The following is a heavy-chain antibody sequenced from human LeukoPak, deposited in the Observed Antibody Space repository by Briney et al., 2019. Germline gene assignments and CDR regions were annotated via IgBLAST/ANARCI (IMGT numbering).Heavy chain of an antibody. CDR3: ARDRRANWYFDL. Sequence: SHTLSLTYTVSAASISSNYWTWLRQPPGKGLEWLGYIFYSGSTNYNPSLKSRVTISVDTSKNQFSLKLSPVNAADTAVYYCARDRRANWYFDLWGRGTLVTVSS. CDR2: IFYSGST. V-gene: IGHV4-59*01. J-gene: IGHJ2*01. CDR1: AASISSNY.